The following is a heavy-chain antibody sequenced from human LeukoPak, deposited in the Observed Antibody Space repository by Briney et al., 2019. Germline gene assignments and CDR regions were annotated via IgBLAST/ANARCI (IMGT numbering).Heavy chain of an antibody. Sequence: KPSGTLSLTCGVSGGSITNTNYWTWVRQPPGKGLEWIGEVNLQGSTNYNPSLMGRVAISVDTSENHISLQLTSVTAADTAVYYCARVPHMGVIWNYFDYWGQGTLVTVSS. CDR1: GGSITNTNY. V-gene: IGHV4-4*02. D-gene: IGHD3-10*01. J-gene: IGHJ4*02. CDR3: ARVPHMGVIWNYFDY. CDR2: VNLQGST.